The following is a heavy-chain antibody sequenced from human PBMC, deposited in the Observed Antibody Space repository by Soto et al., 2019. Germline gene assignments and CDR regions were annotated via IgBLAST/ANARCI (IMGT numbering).Heavy chain of an antibody. CDR1: GFSFGTYV. Sequence: EVQLLESGGGMVEPRGSLKLSCAASGFSFGTYVMNWVRQAPGKGLEWVSGISGSGGSVYSADSVKGRFTISRDNARNTMYLDMNSMTVEDKAIYYCSRTRLYYTGTNDDHRDALDIWGQGTQVTVSS. CDR3: SRTRLYYTGTNDDHRDALDI. J-gene: IGHJ3*02. D-gene: IGHD2-8*02. V-gene: IGHV3-23*01. CDR2: ISGSGGSV.